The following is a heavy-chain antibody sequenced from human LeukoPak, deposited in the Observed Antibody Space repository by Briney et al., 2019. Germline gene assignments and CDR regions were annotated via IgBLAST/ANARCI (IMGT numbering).Heavy chain of an antibody. D-gene: IGHD1/OR15-1a*01. Sequence: PGGSLRLSCAASGFTVSSNYMSWVRQAPGKGLEWVSVIYSGGSTYYADSVKGRFTISRDNSKSTLYLQMDSLRAEDTAVYYCAREGLTGTIDYWGQGTLVTVSS. CDR1: GFTVSSNY. CDR2: IYSGGST. CDR3: AREGLTGTIDY. J-gene: IGHJ4*02. V-gene: IGHV3-53*01.